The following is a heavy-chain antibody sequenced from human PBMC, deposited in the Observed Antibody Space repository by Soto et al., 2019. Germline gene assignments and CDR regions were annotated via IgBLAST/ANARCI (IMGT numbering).Heavy chain of an antibody. J-gene: IGHJ6*03. V-gene: IGHV4-39*01. D-gene: IGHD2-2*01. CDR3: ARAVVPAAMGYYYYYMDV. CDR2: IYYSGST. Sequence: SETLSLTCTVSGGSISSSSYYWGWIRQPPGKGLEWIGSIYYSGSTYYNPSLKSRVTISVDTSKNTLYLQMNSLRAEDTAVYYCARAVVPAAMGYYYYYMDVWGKGTTVTVSS. CDR1: GGSISSSSYY.